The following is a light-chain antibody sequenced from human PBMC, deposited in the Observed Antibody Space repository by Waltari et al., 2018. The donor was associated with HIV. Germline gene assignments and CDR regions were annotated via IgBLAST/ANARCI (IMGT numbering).Light chain of an antibody. V-gene: IGKV1-39*01. CDR3: QQSYRTPFT. J-gene: IGKJ3*01. CDR2: AAS. Sequence: DIQMTQSPSSLSASVGDTVTITCRASQSISTSLNWYQQKPGNAPKLLIYAASSLQSGVPSRFSGGGSGTDFTLTISRLQPEDFATYFCQQSYRTPFTFGPGTRVEIK. CDR1: QSISTS.